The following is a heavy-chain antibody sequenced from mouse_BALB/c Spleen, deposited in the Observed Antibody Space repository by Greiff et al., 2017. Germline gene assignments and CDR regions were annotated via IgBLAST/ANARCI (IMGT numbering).Heavy chain of an antibody. V-gene: IGHV5-12-1*01. CDR2: ISSGGGST. J-gene: IGHJ3*01. CDR1: GFAFSSYD. D-gene: IGHD2-4*01. Sequence: EVKLVESGGGLVKPGGSLKLSCAASGFAFSSYDMSWVRQTPEKRLEWVAYISSGGGSTYYPDTVKGRFTISRDNAKNTLYLQMSSLKSEDTAMYYCARWDYDGFAYWGQGTLVTVSA. CDR3: ARWDYDGFAY.